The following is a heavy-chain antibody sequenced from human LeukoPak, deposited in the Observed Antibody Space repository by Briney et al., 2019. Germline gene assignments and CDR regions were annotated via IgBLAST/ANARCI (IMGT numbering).Heavy chain of an antibody. CDR2: INHSGST. D-gene: IGHD5-18*01. CDR1: GGSISSSSYY. Sequence: SETLSLTCTVSGGSISSSSYYWGWIRQPPGKGLEWIGEINHSGSTNYNQSLKSRVTISVDTSKNQFSLKLSSVTAADTAVYYCARRKKADVYSYGQGPFDYWGQGTLVTVSS. V-gene: IGHV4-39*07. CDR3: ARRKKADVYSYGQGPFDY. J-gene: IGHJ4*02.